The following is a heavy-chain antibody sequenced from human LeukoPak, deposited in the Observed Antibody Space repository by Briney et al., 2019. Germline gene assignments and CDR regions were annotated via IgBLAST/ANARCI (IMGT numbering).Heavy chain of an antibody. Sequence: SETLSLTCTVSGGSISSYYWSWLRQPPGKGLEWIGYIYYSGSTNYNPSLTSRVTISVDTSKNQFSLKLSSVTAADTAVYYCARIDSVKYYFDYWGQGTLVTVSS. CDR2: IYYSGST. D-gene: IGHD3-16*02. V-gene: IGHV4-59*01. CDR3: ARIDSVKYYFDY. J-gene: IGHJ4*02. CDR1: GGSISSYY.